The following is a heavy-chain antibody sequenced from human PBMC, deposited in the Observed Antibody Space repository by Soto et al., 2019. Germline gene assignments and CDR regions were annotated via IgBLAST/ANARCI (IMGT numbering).Heavy chain of an antibody. Sequence: QVQLQQWGAGLLKPSETLSLTCAVYGGSFSGYCWSWIRQPPGKGLEWIGEIDHNGHTNYNPSLKSRVTISVDKSKNQFSLRLSSMTAADTAIYYCAPYGSGIYYISRDQYWRQGTLVTVPS. V-gene: IGHV4-34*01. J-gene: IGHJ4*02. CDR3: APYGSGIYYISRDQY. D-gene: IGHD3-10*01. CDR2: IDHNGHT. CDR1: GGSFSGYC.